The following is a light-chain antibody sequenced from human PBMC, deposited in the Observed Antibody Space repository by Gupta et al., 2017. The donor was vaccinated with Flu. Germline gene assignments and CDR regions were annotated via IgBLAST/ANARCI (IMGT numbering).Light chain of an antibody. J-gene: IGLJ1*01. CDR3: SSYAGNTYV. CDR1: SSDVGGYNY. V-gene: IGLV2-8*01. CDR2: EVN. Sequence: QSALTQPPSASGSPGQSVTTSCTGTSSDVGGYNYVSWYQQHPGKAPKVMIYEVNKRPSGVPDRFSGSKSGNTASLTVSGLQAEDEADYYCSSYAGNTYVFGTGTKVTVL.